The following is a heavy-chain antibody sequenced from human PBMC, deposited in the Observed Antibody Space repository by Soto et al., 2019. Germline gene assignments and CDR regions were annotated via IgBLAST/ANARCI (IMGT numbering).Heavy chain of an antibody. Sequence: QVQLQESGPGLVKPSETLSLTCTVSGGSISSYYWSWIRQPPGQGLEWIGYIYYGGSTNYNPSLNSRVSISLDPSKNQFSLKLSSVTAADTAVYYCASHSYYDFWSGYYTWDGFDYWGQGTLVTVSS. J-gene: IGHJ4*02. D-gene: IGHD3-3*01. CDR3: ASHSYYDFWSGYYTWDGFDY. CDR1: GGSISSYY. CDR2: IYYGGST. V-gene: IGHV4-59*08.